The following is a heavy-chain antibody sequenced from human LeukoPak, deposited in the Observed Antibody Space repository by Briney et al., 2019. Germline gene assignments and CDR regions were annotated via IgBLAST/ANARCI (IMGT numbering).Heavy chain of an antibody. CDR3: ASYDYGDNNWFDP. J-gene: IGHJ5*02. D-gene: IGHD4-17*01. Sequence: SVKVSCKASGGTFSSYAISWVRQAPGQGLEWMGRIIPIFGKANYAQKFQGRVTITTDESTSTAYMELSSLRSEDTAVYYCASYDYGDNNWFDPWGQGTLVTVSS. CDR2: IIPIFGKA. CDR1: GGTFSSYA. V-gene: IGHV1-69*05.